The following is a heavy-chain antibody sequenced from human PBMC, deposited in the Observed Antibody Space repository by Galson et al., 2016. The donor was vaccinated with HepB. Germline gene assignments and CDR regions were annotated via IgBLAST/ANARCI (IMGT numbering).Heavy chain of an antibody. CDR1: GGSIRSDYYS. Sequence: TLSLTCTVSGGSIRSDYYSWNWIRQPPGKGLEWIGYVYHDARTYYNPSLKRRVSISVDTSKNQFSLNLTSVTAADAAVYYCARGQRLLPEDSWGQGTLVTVSS. J-gene: IGHJ5*01. CDR2: VYHDART. CDR3: ARGQRLLPEDS. D-gene: IGHD1-14*01. V-gene: IGHV4-30-2*01.